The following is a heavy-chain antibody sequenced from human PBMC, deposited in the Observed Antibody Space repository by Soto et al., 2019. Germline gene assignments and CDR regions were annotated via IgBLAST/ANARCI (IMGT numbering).Heavy chain of an antibody. CDR1: GGSISSSSYY. Sequence: SETLSLTCTVSGGSISSSSYYWGWIRQPPGKGLEWIGSIYYSGSTYYKPSLKSRVTKSVDTSKNQFSLKLSSVTAADTAVYYCAMTAARGALTYYYYGMDVWGQGTTVTVSS. CDR2: IYYSGST. D-gene: IGHD6-6*01. V-gene: IGHV4-39*01. CDR3: AMTAARGALTYYYYGMDV. J-gene: IGHJ6*02.